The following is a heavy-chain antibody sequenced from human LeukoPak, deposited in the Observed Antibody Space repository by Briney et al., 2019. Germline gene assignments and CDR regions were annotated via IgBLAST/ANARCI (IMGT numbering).Heavy chain of an antibody. CDR3: ARGHSSGWYGALLDY. CDR2: IYYSGST. V-gene: IGHV4-39*07. J-gene: IGHJ4*02. D-gene: IGHD6-19*01. Sequence: SETLSLTCTVSGGSISSSSYYWGWIRQPPGKGLEWIGSIYYSGSTYYNPSLKSRVTISVDKSKNQFSLKLSSVTAADTAVYYCARGHSSGWYGALLDYWGQGTLVTVSS. CDR1: GGSISSSSYY.